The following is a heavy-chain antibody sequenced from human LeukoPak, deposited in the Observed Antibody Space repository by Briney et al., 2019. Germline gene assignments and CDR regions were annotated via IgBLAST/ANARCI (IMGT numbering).Heavy chain of an antibody. D-gene: IGHD6-19*01. CDR3: ARAGSGWYSAYNWFDP. CDR1: GGSFSGYY. CDR2: INHSGST. Sequence: SETLSPTCAVYGGSFSGYYWSWIRQPPGKGLEWIGEINHSGSTNYNPSLKSRVTISVDTSKNQFSLKLSSVTAADTAVYYCARAGSGWYSAYNWFDPWGQGTLVTVSS. V-gene: IGHV4-34*01. J-gene: IGHJ5*02.